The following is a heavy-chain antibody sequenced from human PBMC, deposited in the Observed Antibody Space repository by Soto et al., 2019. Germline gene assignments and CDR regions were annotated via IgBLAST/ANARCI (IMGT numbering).Heavy chain of an antibody. V-gene: IGHV4-59*01. CDR2: IYYSGST. Sequence: SETLSLTCTVSGGSISSYYWSWIRQPPGPGLEWIGYIYYSGSTNYNPSLKSRVTISVDTSKNQFSLKLSSVTAADTAVYYCARHYDFWSGYYRESYYHGMDVWGQGTTVTVSS. CDR3: ARHYDFWSGYYRESYYHGMDV. J-gene: IGHJ6*02. CDR1: GGSISSYY. D-gene: IGHD3-3*01.